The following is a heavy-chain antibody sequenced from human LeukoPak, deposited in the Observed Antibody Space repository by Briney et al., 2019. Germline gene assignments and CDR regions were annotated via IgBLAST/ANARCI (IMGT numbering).Heavy chain of an antibody. D-gene: IGHD2/OR15-2a*01. Sequence: SVKVSCKASGGTFSSYAISWVRQAPGQGLKWMGRIIPIFGTANYAQKFQGRVTVTTDESTSTAYMELSSLRSEDTAVYYCAQDRAIPPWGTTFDYWGQGTLVTVSS. V-gene: IGHV1-69*05. J-gene: IGHJ4*02. CDR1: GGTFSSYA. CDR3: AQDRAIPPWGTTFDY. CDR2: IIPIFGTA.